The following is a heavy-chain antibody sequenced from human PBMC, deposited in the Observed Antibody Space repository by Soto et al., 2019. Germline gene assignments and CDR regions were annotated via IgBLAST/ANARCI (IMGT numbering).Heavy chain of an antibody. Sequence: GESLKISWKGSGYSFTSYWIGWVRQMPGKGLEWMGIIFPGDSDTRYSPSFQGQVTISADKSISPAYLQWSSLKASDTAMYYCARQWYSSSSFLEPFDYWGQGTLVTVSS. CDR1: GYSFTSYW. V-gene: IGHV5-51*01. CDR2: IFPGDSDT. CDR3: ARQWYSSSSFLEPFDY. D-gene: IGHD6-6*01. J-gene: IGHJ4*02.